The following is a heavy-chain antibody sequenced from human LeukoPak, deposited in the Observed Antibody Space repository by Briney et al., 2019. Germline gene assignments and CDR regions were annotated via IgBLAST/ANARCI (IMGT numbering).Heavy chain of an antibody. CDR2: FDPEDGET. V-gene: IGHV1-24*01. D-gene: IGHD2-21*02. Sequence: GASVKLSCKVSGYTLTELSMHWVRQAPGKGLEWMGGFDPEDGETIYAQKFQGRVTMTEDTSTDTAYMELSSLRSEDTAVYYCATVVTVIEGFDYWGQGTLVTVSS. CDR1: GYTLTELS. J-gene: IGHJ4*02. CDR3: ATVVTVIEGFDY.